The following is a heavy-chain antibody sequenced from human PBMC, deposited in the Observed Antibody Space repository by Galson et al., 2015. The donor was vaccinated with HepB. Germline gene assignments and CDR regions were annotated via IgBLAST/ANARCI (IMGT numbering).Heavy chain of an antibody. D-gene: IGHD5-18*01. CDR1: GFTFSNYG. V-gene: IGHV3-33*01. J-gene: IGHJ3*02. CDR3: ARATDTAMVPDDALDI. CDR2: IWYDGSNK. Sequence: SLRLSCAASGFTFSNYGMHWVRQAPGKGLEWVAVIWYDGSNKYYADFVKGRFTISRDNSKNTLYLQMNSLRAEDTAVYYCARATDTAMVPDDALDIWGQGTMVTVSS.